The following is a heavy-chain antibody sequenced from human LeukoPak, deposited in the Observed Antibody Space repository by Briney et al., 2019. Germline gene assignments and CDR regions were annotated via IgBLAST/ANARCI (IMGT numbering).Heavy chain of an antibody. CDR3: ARGSRVLRYFDWSYDY. J-gene: IGHJ4*02. D-gene: IGHD3-9*01. CDR2: ISSSGSTI. Sequence: PGGSLRLSCAASGFTFSSYETNWVRQAPGKGLEWVSYISSSGSTIYYADSVEGRFTISRDNAKNSLYLQMNSLRAEDTAVYYCARGSRVLRYFDWSYDYWGQGTLVTVSS. V-gene: IGHV3-48*03. CDR1: GFTFSSYE.